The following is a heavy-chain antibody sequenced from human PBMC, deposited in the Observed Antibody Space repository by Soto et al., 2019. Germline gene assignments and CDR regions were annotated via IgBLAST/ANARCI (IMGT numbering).Heavy chain of an antibody. Sequence: SETLSLTCAVYGGSFSGYYWSWIRQPPGKGLEWIGEINHSGSTNYNPSLKSRVTISVDTSKNQFSLKLSSVTAADTAVYYCARGVATVVNSYFNYWGQGTLVTV. V-gene: IGHV4-34*01. CDR1: GGSFSGYY. J-gene: IGHJ4*02. CDR2: INHSGST. D-gene: IGHD5-12*01. CDR3: ARGVATVVNSYFNY.